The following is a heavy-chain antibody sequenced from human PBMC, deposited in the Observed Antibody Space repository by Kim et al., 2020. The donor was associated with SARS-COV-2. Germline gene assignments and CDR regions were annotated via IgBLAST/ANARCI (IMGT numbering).Heavy chain of an antibody. CDR2: IWYDGSNK. Sequence: GGSLRLSCAASGFTFSSYGMHWVRQAPGKGLEWVAVIWYDGSNKYYADSVKGRFTISRDNSKNTLYLQMNSLRAEDTAVYYCAREFSGWVRGGMDVWGQGTTVTVSS. D-gene: IGHD6-19*01. J-gene: IGHJ6*02. CDR1: GFTFSSYG. CDR3: AREFSGWVRGGMDV. V-gene: IGHV3-33*01.